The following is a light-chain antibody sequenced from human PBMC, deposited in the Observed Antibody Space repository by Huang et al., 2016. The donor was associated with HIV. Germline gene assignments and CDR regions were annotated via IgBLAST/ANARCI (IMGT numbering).Light chain of an antibody. CDR2: GAS. Sequence: EIVMTQSPATLSVSPGERATLSCRASQSVSSNVAWYQQKPGQAPRLLIYGASTRATGIPARFSGSGSGTEFTLTISSLQSEDFAVYYCQQYNNWPPPYTFGQGTKLEIK. J-gene: IGKJ2*01. V-gene: IGKV3-15*01. CDR3: QQYNNWPPPYT. CDR1: QSVSSN.